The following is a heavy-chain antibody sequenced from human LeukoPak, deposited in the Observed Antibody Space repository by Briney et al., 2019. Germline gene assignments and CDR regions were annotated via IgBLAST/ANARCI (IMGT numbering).Heavy chain of an antibody. CDR1: GGSISSYY. CDR2: IYTSGST. V-gene: IGHV4-4*07. J-gene: IGHJ4*02. CDR3: ARASYYYDSSGYFLFDY. D-gene: IGHD3-22*01. Sequence: SETLSLTCTVSGGSISSYYWSWIRQPAGKGLEWIGRIYTSGSTNYNPSLKSRVTMSVDTSKNQFSLKLSSVTAADTAVDYCARASYYYDSSGYFLFDYWGQGTLVTVSS.